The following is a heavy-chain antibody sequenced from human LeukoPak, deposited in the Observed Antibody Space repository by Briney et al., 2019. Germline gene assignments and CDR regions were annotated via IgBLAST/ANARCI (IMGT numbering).Heavy chain of an antibody. Sequence: AGGSLRLSCAASGFSVSSNYVSWVRQAPGKGLEWVSVIYSGGTTYYADSIKGRFTISRDNSKNTLYLQMNSLRAEDTAVYYCASDHTRLAAREFWGQGTLVTVSS. D-gene: IGHD6-6*01. J-gene: IGHJ4*02. CDR2: IYSGGTT. CDR3: ASDHTRLAAREF. V-gene: IGHV3-53*01. CDR1: GFSVSSNY.